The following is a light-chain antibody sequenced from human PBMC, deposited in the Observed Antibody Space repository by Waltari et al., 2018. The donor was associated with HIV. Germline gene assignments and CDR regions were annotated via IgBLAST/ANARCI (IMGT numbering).Light chain of an antibody. Sequence: EIVLTQSPATLSLSPGERPTLSCRASQSVSSYLAWYQQKPGQAPRLLIYDASNRATGIPARFSGSGSGTDFTLTISSLEPEDFAVYYCQQRSNWPPLLTFGGGTKVEIK. CDR2: DAS. CDR1: QSVSSY. J-gene: IGKJ4*01. CDR3: QQRSNWPPLLT. V-gene: IGKV3-11*01.